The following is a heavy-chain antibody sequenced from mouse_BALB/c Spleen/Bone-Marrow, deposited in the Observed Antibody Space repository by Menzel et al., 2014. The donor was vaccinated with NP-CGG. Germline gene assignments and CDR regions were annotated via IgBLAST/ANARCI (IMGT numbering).Heavy chain of an antibody. D-gene: IGHD2-14*01. CDR3: ARGDYYRSPMDY. J-gene: IGHJ4*01. CDR2: IYPGNVNT. V-gene: IGHV1S56*01. CDR1: GYTVTSYY. Sequence: QVHVKQSGPELVKPGSSVRISCKASGYTVTSYYIHWVKQRPGQGLEWIGWIYPGNVNTNYNEKFGDKATLTADKSSSTAYMHLSSLTAEDSAVYFCARGDYYRSPMDYWGQGTSVTVSS.